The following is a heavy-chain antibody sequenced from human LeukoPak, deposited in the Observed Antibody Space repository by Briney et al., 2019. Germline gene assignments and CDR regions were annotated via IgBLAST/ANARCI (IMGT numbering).Heavy chain of an antibody. CDR3: ARKTHYYYMDV. V-gene: IGHV1-8*01. Sequence: GASVKVSCKASGYTFTSYDINWVRQAPGQGLEGMGWMNPNSGNTDYAQKLQGRVTMTRNTSISTAYMELSSLRSDDTAVYYCARKTHYYYMDVWGKGTTVTVSS. J-gene: IGHJ6*03. CDR1: GYTFTSYD. CDR2: MNPNSGNT.